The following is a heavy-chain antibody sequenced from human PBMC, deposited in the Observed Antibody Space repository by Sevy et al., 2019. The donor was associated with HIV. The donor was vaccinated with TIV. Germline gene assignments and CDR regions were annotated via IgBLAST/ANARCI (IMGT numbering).Heavy chain of an antibody. J-gene: IGHJ6*02. Sequence: GGSLRLSCAASAFTFSSYGMHWVRQAPGKGLEWVAVISYDGSNKYYADSVKGRLTISRDNSKNTLYLQMNSLRAEDTAVYYCAKETGAYCGGDCYYGMDVWGQGTTVTVSS. CDR1: AFTFSSYG. CDR3: AKETGAYCGGDCYYGMDV. V-gene: IGHV3-30*18. CDR2: ISYDGSNK. D-gene: IGHD2-21*01.